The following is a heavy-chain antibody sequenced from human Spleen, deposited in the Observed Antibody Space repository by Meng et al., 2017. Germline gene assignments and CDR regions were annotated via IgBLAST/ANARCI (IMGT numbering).Heavy chain of an antibody. D-gene: IGHD2-21*01. V-gene: IGHV1-2*06. CDR1: GYTFTAYY. J-gene: IGHJ4*02. Sequence: QVQLVHSRADVKKPGASVKVACKASGYTFTAYYIHWVRQAPGQGLEWMGRINPNSGGTNFAQKFQGRVIMTRDTSISTAYMELSSLGFDDTAVYYCAKALGWGSSPDYWGQGILVTVSS. CDR3: AKALGWGSSPDY. CDR2: INPNSGGT.